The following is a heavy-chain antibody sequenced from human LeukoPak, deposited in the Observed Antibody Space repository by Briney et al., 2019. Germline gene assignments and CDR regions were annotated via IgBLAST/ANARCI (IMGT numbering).Heavy chain of an antibody. J-gene: IGHJ3*02. D-gene: IGHD4-17*01. CDR2: IYYSGST. CDR1: GGSISSGGYY. Sequence: SETLSLTCTVSGGSISSGGYYWSWIRQHPGKGLEWIGYIYYSGSTYYNPSLKSRVTISVDTSKNQFSLKLSSVTAADTAVYYCARVRAVTNDAFDIWGQGTMVTVSS. V-gene: IGHV4-30-4*08. CDR3: ARVRAVTNDAFDI.